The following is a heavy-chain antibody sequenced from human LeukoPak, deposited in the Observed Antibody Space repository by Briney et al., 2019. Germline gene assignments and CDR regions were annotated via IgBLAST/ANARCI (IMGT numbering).Heavy chain of an antibody. CDR1: GVPFTSYW. CDR3: ARDVNHAMDV. J-gene: IGHJ6*02. CDR2: ISSDGTDT. Sequence: PGGSLRLSCAASGVPFTSYWMHWVRPAPGKGLVWVSRISSDGTDTTYAASVKGRFTISRDNATNTLYVQMNGLRGEDTAVYYCARDVNHAMDVWGQGTTVIVSS. V-gene: IGHV3-74*01.